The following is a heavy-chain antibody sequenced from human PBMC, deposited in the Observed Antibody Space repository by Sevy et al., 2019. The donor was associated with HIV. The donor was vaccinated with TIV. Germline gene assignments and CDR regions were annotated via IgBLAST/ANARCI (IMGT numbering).Heavy chain of an antibody. Sequence: ASVKVSCKASGHTLTDLSMHWVRQAPGKGFEWIGRFDPEDGERIYAQKFQGRVTMTEETSTDTAYMELSSLGSDDTAVYYCSAIREYYSDSYGYFDYWGQGTLVTVSS. D-gene: IGHD3-22*01. V-gene: IGHV1-24*01. CDR1: GHTLTDLS. CDR3: SAIREYYSDSYGYFDY. J-gene: IGHJ4*02. CDR2: FDPEDGER.